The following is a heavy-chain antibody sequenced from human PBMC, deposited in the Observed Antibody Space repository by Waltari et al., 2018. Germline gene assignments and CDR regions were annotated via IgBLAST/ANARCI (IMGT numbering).Heavy chain of an antibody. J-gene: IGHJ5*02. CDR1: GFTFSSYA. D-gene: IGHD6-19*01. Sequence: EVRLLESGGGLVQPGGSLRLYCAASGFTFSSYAMSCVRQAPGKGLEWVSAISGSGGSTYYADSVKGRFTISRDNSKNTLYLQMNSLRAEDTAVYYCAKRGDSSGWAWGQGTLVTVSS. V-gene: IGHV3-23*01. CDR2: ISGSGGST. CDR3: AKRGDSSGWA.